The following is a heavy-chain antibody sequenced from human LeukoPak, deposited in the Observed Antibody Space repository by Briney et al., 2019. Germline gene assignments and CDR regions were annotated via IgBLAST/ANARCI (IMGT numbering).Heavy chain of an antibody. D-gene: IGHD2-2*01. CDR1: GFTFSSYS. Sequence: GGSLRLSCAASGFTFSSYSMNWVRQAPGKGLEWVSSIRSSSSYIYYADSVKGRFTISRDNAKNSLYLQMNSLRAEDTAVYYCAGYCSSASCRNVDYWGQGTLVTVSS. CDR2: IRSSSSYI. V-gene: IGHV3-21*01. CDR3: AGYCSSASCRNVDY. J-gene: IGHJ4*02.